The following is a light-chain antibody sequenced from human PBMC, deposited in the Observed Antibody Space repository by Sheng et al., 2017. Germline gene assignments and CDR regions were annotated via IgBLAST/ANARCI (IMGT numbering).Light chain of an antibody. Sequence: QLVLTQPASLSASPGASARLTCTLRSSINVESYRIYWYQQKPGSPPQYLLRYKADSDKHQGSGVPSRFSGSKDASANAGILLISGLQYDDEADYYCLTWHNNAWVFGGGTKLTVL. CDR2: YKADSDK. J-gene: IGLJ3*02. CDR3: LTWHNNAWV. CDR1: SSINVESYR. V-gene: IGLV5-45*01.